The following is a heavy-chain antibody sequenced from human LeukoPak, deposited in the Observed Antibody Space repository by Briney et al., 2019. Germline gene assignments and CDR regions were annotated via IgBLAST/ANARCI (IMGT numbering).Heavy chain of an antibody. CDR2: IWYDGSNK. Sequence: PGGSLRLSCAAPGFIFSSYGMHWVRQAPGKGLEWVALIWYDGSNKYYTDSVKGRLTISRDNSKNTLYLQMNNLRAEDTAVYYCAREGPRGNSQFDYWGQGTLVTVSS. V-gene: IGHV3-33*01. D-gene: IGHD2/OR15-2a*01. J-gene: IGHJ4*02. CDR3: AREGPRGNSQFDY. CDR1: GFIFSSYG.